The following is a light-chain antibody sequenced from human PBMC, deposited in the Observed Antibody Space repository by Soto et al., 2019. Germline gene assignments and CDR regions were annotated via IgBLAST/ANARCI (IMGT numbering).Light chain of an antibody. CDR3: QHYNSYTWT. J-gene: IGKJ1*01. Sequence: DIQMTQSPSTLSASIGDRVTITCRASQTINNWLAWYQQKPGKAPNLLIYHASNLETGVPSRFSGSAFGTEFTLTISSLQPDDFATYYCQHYNSYTWTFGQGTK. CDR1: QTINNW. CDR2: HAS. V-gene: IGKV1-5*01.